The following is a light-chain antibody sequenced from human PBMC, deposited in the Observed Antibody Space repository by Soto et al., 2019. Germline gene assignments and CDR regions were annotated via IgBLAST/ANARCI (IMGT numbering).Light chain of an antibody. V-gene: IGLV1-40*01. CDR3: QSYDSSLSV. CDR2: CNS. CDR1: SSNIGAGCD. Sequence: QAVVTQPPSVSGAPGQRVTISCTGSSSNIGAGCDVHWYQQLPGTAPKLLIYCNSNRPSGVPDRFSGSKSGTSASLAITGLQAEDEADYYCQSYDSSLSVFGGGTKLTVL. J-gene: IGLJ2*01.